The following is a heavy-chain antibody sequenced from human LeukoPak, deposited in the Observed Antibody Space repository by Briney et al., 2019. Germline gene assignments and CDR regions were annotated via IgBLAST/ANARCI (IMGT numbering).Heavy chain of an antibody. CDR3: AGKDYSSWRVLDY. J-gene: IGHJ4*02. D-gene: IGHD6-13*01. Sequence: SGTLSLTCAVSGGSIGSNKWWSWVRQPPGKGLEWIGEIYHSGSTNYNPSLKSRVTISVDKSKNHFSLKLSSVTAADTAVYYCAGKDYSSWRVLDYWGQGTLVTVSS. CDR1: GGSIGSNKW. V-gene: IGHV4-4*02. CDR2: IYHSGST.